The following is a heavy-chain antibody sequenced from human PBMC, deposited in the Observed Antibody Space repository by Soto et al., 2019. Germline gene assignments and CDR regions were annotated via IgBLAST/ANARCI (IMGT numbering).Heavy chain of an antibody. J-gene: IGHJ5*02. CDR3: ARGEYCGGDCYSGAGWFDP. Sequence: LSLTCTVSGGSIGSSSYYWGWIRQPPGKGLEWIGSIYYSGSTYYNPSLKSRVTISVDTSKNQFSLKLSSVTAADTAVYYCARGEYCGGDCYSGAGWFDPWGQGTLVTVSS. D-gene: IGHD2-21*02. V-gene: IGHV4-39*01. CDR1: GGSIGSSSYY. CDR2: IYYSGST.